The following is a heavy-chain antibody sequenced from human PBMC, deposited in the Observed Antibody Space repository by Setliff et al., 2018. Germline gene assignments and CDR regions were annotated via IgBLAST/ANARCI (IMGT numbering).Heavy chain of an antibody. Sequence: ASVKVSCKASGGTFSSYAISWVRQAPGQGLEWMGGIIPILGIANYAQKFQGRVTMTRGTSTSTVYMELSSLRSEDTAVYYCARDNSSSSGEVDYWGQGTLVTVSS. CDR1: GGTFSSYA. J-gene: IGHJ4*02. D-gene: IGHD6-6*01. V-gene: IGHV1-69*10. CDR2: IIPILGIA. CDR3: ARDNSSSSGEVDY.